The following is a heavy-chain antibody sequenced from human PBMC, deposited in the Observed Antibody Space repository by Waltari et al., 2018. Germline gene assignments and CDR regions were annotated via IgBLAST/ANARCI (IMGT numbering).Heavy chain of an antibody. CDR3: TSSGSYSSYHGMDV. Sequence: EVQLVESGGGLVQPGGSLKLSCAGSGFTFSGSAILWVRQASGRGLEWVGRIRGKANRYATDYVASVKGRFTISRDDSKNTAYLQLNSLKTEDTAVYYCTSSGSYSSYHGMDVWGQGTTVTVSS. CDR2: IRGKANRYAT. CDR1: GFTFSGSA. D-gene: IGHD1-26*01. V-gene: IGHV3-73*01. J-gene: IGHJ6*02.